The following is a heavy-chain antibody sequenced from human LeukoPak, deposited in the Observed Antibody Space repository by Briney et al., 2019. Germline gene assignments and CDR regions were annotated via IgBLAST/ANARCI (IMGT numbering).Heavy chain of an antibody. CDR2: ITPIVDIA. Sequence: GASVKVSCKASGGSFSNYAFSWVRQAPGQGLEWMGRITPIVDIATYIQKFQGRVTITANKFTSTAYMELSSLTSEDTAVYYCASGLGFCSGSDCTNLVKDYYYGMKVWGQGTTVTVSS. D-gene: IGHD2-15*01. CDR1: GGSFSNYA. J-gene: IGHJ6*02. V-gene: IGHV1-69*04. CDR3: ASGLGFCSGSDCTNLVKDYYYGMKV.